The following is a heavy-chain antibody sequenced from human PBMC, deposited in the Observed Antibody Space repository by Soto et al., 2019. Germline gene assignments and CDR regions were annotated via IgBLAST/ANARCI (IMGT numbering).Heavy chain of an antibody. CDR3: AKDAVPYNGKWDWFDS. D-gene: IGHD1-20*01. V-gene: IGHV3-23*01. Sequence: DVQLLESGGGLVQPGGSLTLSCAASRFTFSDFAMSWVRQAPGKGLEXXSSIGGGGTDTYYADSVKGRFTISRDNSKNTLYLQMDSLRDEDTAVYYCAKDAVPYNGKWDWFDSWGQGTLVIVSS. J-gene: IGHJ5*01. CDR2: IGGGGTDT. CDR1: RFTFSDFA.